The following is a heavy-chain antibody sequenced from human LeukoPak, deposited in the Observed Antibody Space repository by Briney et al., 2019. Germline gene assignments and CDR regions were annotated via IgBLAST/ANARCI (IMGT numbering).Heavy chain of an antibody. CDR1: GYSFTSYW. CDR2: IYPGDSAT. V-gene: IGHV5-51*01. Sequence: PGESLKISCKGSGYSFTSYWIGWVRQMPGKGLEWMGIIYPGDSATRYSPSFQGQVTISADKSISTAYLQWSSLKASDTAMYYCARLRGCGGDCYFTQEYYSDYWGQGTLVTVSS. D-gene: IGHD2-21*02. J-gene: IGHJ4*02. CDR3: ARLRGCGGDCYFTQEYYSDY.